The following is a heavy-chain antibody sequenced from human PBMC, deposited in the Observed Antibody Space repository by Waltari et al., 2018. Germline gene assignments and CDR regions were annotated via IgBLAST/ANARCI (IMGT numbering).Heavy chain of an antibody. CDR2: IRYDGSNK. CDR1: GFTFSSYG. D-gene: IGHD1-26*01. Sequence: QVQLVESGGGVVQPGGSLRLSCAASGFTFSSYGMHWVRQAPGKGLEWVAFIRYDGSNKYYADSVKGRFTISRDNSKNTLYLQMNSLRAEDTAVYYCAKDNVGYFDYWGQGTLVTVSS. CDR3: AKDNVGYFDY. V-gene: IGHV3-30*02. J-gene: IGHJ4*02.